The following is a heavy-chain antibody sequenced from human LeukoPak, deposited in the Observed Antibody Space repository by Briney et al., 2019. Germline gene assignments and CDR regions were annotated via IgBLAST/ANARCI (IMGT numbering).Heavy chain of an antibody. CDR1: GFIFSNYA. CDR2: SGSGYST. V-gene: IGHV3-23*01. Sequence: GGSLRLSCAASGFIFSNYAMSWVRQAPGKGLEWVSVSGSGYSTYYADSVKGRFTVSRDNSKNTLYLQMNSLRAEDTAVYYCAKKITEAGHNWFDSWGQGTLVTVSS. CDR3: AKKITEAGHNWFDS. D-gene: IGHD6-13*01. J-gene: IGHJ5*01.